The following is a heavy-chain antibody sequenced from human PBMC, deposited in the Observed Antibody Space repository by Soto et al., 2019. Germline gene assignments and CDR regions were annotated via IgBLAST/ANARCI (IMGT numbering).Heavy chain of an antibody. V-gene: IGHV5-51*01. J-gene: IGHJ4*02. CDR2: IYPGDSDT. Sequence: GESLKISCKGSGYSFTSYWIGWVRQMPGKGLEWMGIIYPGDSDTRYSPSFQGQVTISADKSISTAYLQWSSLKASDTAMYYCARLLEEVVVPAAEFDYWGQGTLVTVSS. CDR3: ARLLEEVVVPAAEFDY. CDR1: GYSFTSYW. D-gene: IGHD2-2*01.